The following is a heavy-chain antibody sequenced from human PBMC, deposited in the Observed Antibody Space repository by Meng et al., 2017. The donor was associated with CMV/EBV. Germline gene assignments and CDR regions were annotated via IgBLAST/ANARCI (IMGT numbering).Heavy chain of an antibody. CDR1: GGTFSSYP. Sequence: SVKVSCKASGGTFSSYPISWVRQAPGQGLEWMGRIIPILGIANYAQKFQGRVTITADKSTSTAYMELSSLRSEDTAVYYCARHQGQLVEGDWFDPWGQGTLVTVSS. CDR3: ARHQGQLVEGDWFDP. D-gene: IGHD6-13*01. CDR2: IIPILGIA. V-gene: IGHV1-69*02. J-gene: IGHJ5*02.